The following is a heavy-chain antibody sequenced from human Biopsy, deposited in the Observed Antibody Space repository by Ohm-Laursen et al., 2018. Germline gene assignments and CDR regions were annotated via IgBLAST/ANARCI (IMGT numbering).Heavy chain of an antibody. D-gene: IGHD3-16*01. V-gene: IGHV3-15*01. Sequence: SLRLSCSASGFTFGDAWMSWIRQAPGKGLEWVCRIKSKFDGETTDYAAPVKGRFIISRDDSKSTLFLQMNSLKVEDTVVYFCSTGGGDFYYNGMDVWGQGTTVTVSS. CDR2: IKSKFDGETT. J-gene: IGHJ6*02. CDR1: GFTFGDAW. CDR3: STGGGDFYYNGMDV.